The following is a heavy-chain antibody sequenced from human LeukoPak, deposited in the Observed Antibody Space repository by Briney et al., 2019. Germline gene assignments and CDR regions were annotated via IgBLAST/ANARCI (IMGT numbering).Heavy chain of an antibody. Sequence: GGSLRLSCAASGFTFDDYAMHWVRHAPGKGLEWVSGISWNSGSIGYADSVKGRFTISRDNAKNSLYLQMNSLRAEDTALYYCAKDIARYYYYYGMDVWGQGTTVTVSS. CDR1: GFTFDDYA. CDR2: ISWNSGSI. CDR3: AKDIARYYYYYGMDV. V-gene: IGHV3-9*01. J-gene: IGHJ6*02.